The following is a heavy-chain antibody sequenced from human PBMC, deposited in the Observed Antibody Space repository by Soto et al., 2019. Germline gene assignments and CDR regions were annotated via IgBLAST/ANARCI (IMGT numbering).Heavy chain of an antibody. CDR1: GFTVSSNY. V-gene: IGHV3-53*02. J-gene: IGHJ6*02. Sequence: EVQLVETGGGLIQPGGSLRLSCAASGFTVSSNYMSWVRQAPGKGLEWVSVIYSGGSTYYADSVKGRFTISRDNSKNTLYLQMNSLRAEDTAVYYCAREPAQPDESITMVRGSYGYGMDVWGQGTTVTVSS. CDR2: IYSGGST. CDR3: AREPAQPDESITMVRGSYGYGMDV. D-gene: IGHD3-10*01.